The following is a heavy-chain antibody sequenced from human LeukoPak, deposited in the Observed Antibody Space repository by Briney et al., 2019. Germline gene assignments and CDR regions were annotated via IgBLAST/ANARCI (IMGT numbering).Heavy chain of an antibody. CDR2: INHSGST. Sequence: SETLSLTCAVYGGSFSGYYWSWIRQPPGKGLEWIGEINHSGSTNYNPSLKSRVTISVDTSKNQFSLKLSSVTAADTAVYYCARGGYPGGYYRLDYWGQGTLVTVSS. CDR1: GGSFSGYY. J-gene: IGHJ4*02. V-gene: IGHV4-34*01. D-gene: IGHD3-22*01. CDR3: ARGGYPGGYYRLDY.